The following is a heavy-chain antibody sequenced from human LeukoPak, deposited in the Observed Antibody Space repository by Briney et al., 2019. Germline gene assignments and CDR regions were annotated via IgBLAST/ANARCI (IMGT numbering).Heavy chain of an antibody. CDR3: ARVGDILTGYPYYFDY. D-gene: IGHD3-9*01. V-gene: IGHV1-2*02. CDR2: INPNSGGT. J-gene: IGHJ4*02. CDR1: GYTFTGYY. Sequence: ASVTVSCKASGYTFTGYYMHWVRQAPGQGREWMGWINPNSGGTNYAQKFQGRVTMTTDTSTCTAYMELRSLRSDDTAVYYCARVGDILTGYPYYFDYWGQGTLVTVSS.